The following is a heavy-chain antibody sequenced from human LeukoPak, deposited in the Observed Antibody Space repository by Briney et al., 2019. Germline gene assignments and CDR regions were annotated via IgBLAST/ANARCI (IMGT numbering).Heavy chain of an antibody. CDR3: ATYYLGGRYQGLDY. CDR1: GITFSTYA. CDR2: ISGSGTDT. D-gene: IGHD1-26*01. J-gene: IGHJ4*02. V-gene: IGHV3-23*01. Sequence: GRSLRLSCAASGITFSTYAMTWVRQAPGKGLQWVSAISGSGTDTYYRDSVKGRFTISRDNSKNTLHLQMNSLRAEDTAVYYCATYYLGGRYQGLDYWGQGTLVTVSS.